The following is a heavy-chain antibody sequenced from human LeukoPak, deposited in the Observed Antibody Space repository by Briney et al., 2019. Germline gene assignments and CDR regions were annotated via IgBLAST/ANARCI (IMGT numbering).Heavy chain of an antibody. D-gene: IGHD2-2*01. J-gene: IGHJ6*02. V-gene: IGHV1-46*01. Sequence: GASVKVSCKASGYTFTSNYIHWVRQAPGQGLEWMGMIYPRDGSTSYAQKFQGRVTVTRDTSTSTVHMELSGLRSEDTAVYYCASCLPLVIVVPAATTDNYYYGMDVWGQGTTVTVSS. CDR2: IYPRDGST. CDR1: GYTFTSNY. CDR3: ASCLPLVIVVPAATTDNYYYGMDV.